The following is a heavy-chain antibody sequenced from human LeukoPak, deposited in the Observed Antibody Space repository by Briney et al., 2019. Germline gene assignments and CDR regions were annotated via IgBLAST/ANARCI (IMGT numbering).Heavy chain of an antibody. CDR2: INHSGST. J-gene: IGHJ6*03. V-gene: IGHV4-34*01. D-gene: IGHD3-3*01. CDR3: ARGSSENYDFWSGYSGYYYYYMDV. CDR1: GGSFSGYY. Sequence: ASETLSLTCAVYGGSFSGYYWSWIRQPPGKGLEWIGEINHSGSTNYNPSLKSRVTISVDTSKNQFSLELSSVTAADTAVYYCARGSSENYDFWSGYSGYYYYYMDVWGKGTTVTVSS.